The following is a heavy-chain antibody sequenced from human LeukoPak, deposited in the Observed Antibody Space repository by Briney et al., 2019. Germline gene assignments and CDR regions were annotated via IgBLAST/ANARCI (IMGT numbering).Heavy chain of an antibody. CDR1: GGSFSGYY. D-gene: IGHD2-2*01. CDR2: INHSGST. J-gene: IGHJ4*02. Sequence: SETLSLTCAVYGGSFSGYYWSWIRQPPGKGLEWIGEINHSGSTNYNPSLKSRVTISVDTSKNQFSLKLSSVTAADTAVYYCAREDCSSSTCLFDSWGQGTLVTVSS. V-gene: IGHV4-34*01. CDR3: AREDCSSSTCLFDS.